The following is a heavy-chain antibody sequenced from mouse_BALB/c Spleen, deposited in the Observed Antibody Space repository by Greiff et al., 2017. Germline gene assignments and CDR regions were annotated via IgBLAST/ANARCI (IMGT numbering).Heavy chain of an antibody. V-gene: IGHV1-54*01. CDR1: GYAFTNYL. D-gene: IGHD4-1*01. CDR2: INPGSGGT. CDR3: ARTGTGY. Sequence: VQLVESGAELVRPGTSVKVSCKASGYAFTNYLIEWVKQRPGQGLEWIGVINPGSGGTNYNEKFKGKATLTAEKSSSTAYMQLSSLTSDDSAVYFCARTGTGYWGQGTTLTVSS. J-gene: IGHJ2*01.